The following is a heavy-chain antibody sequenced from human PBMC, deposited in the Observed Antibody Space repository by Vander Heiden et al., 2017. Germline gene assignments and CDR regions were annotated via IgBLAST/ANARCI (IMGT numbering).Heavy chain of an antibody. V-gene: IGHV4-31*03. CDR2: IYYSGST. Sequence: QVHLQESGPGLVKPSQTLSPPCTFPGGSTSSGAYYWSWIRQPPGKGLGWIGYIYYSGSTYYNPSLKSRLTISVDTSKSQFSLILSSVTAADTAVYYCARGTGTSYDYWGQGTLVTVSS. D-gene: IGHD1-1*01. CDR1: GGSTSSGAYY. J-gene: IGHJ4*02. CDR3: ARGTGTSYDY.